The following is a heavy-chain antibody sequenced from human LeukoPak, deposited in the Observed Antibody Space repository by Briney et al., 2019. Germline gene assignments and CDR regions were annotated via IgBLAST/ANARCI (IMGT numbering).Heavy chain of an antibody. CDR1: GYTFTSYG. Sequence: ASVKVSCKASGYTFTSYGISWVRQAPGQGLEWTGWISAYNGNTNYAQKLQGRVTMTTDTSTSTAYMELRSLRSDDTAVYYCARDRADIVVVPAARDYYYYGMDVWGQGTTVTVSS. CDR3: ARDRADIVVVPAARDYYYYGMDV. J-gene: IGHJ6*02. CDR2: ISAYNGNT. D-gene: IGHD2-2*01. V-gene: IGHV1-18*01.